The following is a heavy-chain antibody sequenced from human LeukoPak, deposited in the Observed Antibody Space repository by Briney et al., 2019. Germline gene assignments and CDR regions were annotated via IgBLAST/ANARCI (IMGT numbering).Heavy chain of an antibody. CDR2: IYYSGST. J-gene: IGHJ5*01. CDR1: GGSISSGGYY. CDR3: ARVRQQQRGGWFDS. V-gene: IGHV4-31*03. D-gene: IGHD6-13*01. Sequence: PSQTLSLTCTVSGGSISSGGYYWSWIRQHPGKGLEWIGYIYYSGSTYYNPSLKSRVTISVDTSKNQFSLELSSVTAADTAVYYCARVRQQQRGGWFDSWGQGTLVTVSS.